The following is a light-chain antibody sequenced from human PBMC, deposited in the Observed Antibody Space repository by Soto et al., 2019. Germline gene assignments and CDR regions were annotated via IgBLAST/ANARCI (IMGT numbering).Light chain of an antibody. J-gene: IGKJ4*01. CDR1: QNIAKY. Sequence: IQMTHSPSSLSASIGDRVTITCQASQNIAKYLNWYQQKPGKAPKVLIYDASTLETGVPSRFSGSGSATHVTFTISSLQPEDFATYYCQQYGDPPLTFGGGTKVEI. V-gene: IGKV1-33*01. CDR2: DAS. CDR3: QQYGDPPLT.